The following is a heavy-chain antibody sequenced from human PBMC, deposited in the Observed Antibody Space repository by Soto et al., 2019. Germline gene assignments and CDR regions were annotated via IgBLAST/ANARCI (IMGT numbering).Heavy chain of an antibody. Sequence: GGSLRLSCAASGFTFSSYGMHWVRQAPGKGLEWVAVIWYDGSNKYYADSVKGRFTISRDNSKDTLYLQMNSLRAEDTAVYYCARDALSYGDYNMDVWGKGTTVTVSS. D-gene: IGHD4-17*01. CDR1: GFTFSSYG. J-gene: IGHJ6*03. V-gene: IGHV3-33*01. CDR3: ARDALSYGDYNMDV. CDR2: IWYDGSNK.